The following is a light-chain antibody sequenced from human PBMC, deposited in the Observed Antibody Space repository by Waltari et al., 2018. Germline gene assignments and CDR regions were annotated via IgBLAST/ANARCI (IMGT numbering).Light chain of an antibody. CDR3: QVYDSNTWV. J-gene: IGLJ3*02. CDR1: NIGRKD. V-gene: IGLV3-9*01. Sequence: SYELTQPLSVSVALGQTARITCGGNNIGRKDVHWYQQKPDQAPVLVNRPSGIRERFSRSNSGNTATLTISRAQAGDEADYYCQVYDSNTWVFGGGTKLTVL.